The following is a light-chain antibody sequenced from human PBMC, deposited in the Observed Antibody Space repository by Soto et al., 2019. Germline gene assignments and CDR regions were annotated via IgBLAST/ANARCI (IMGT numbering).Light chain of an antibody. CDR3: SSYTSSSTDV. Sequence: QSALTQPASVSGSPGQSITISCTGTSSDVGAYNYVSWYQQHPGKAPKLILYDASSRPSGVSHRFSGSKSGNTASLTISGLQAEDEADYYCSSYTSSSTDVFGTGTKLTV. CDR2: DAS. CDR1: SSDVGAYNY. V-gene: IGLV2-14*01. J-gene: IGLJ1*01.